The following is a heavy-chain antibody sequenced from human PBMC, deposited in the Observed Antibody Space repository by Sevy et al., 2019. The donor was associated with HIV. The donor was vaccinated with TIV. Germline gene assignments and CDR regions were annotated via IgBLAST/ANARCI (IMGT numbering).Heavy chain of an antibody. V-gene: IGHV3-33*01. CDR1: GFTFSTFG. D-gene: IGHD1-26*01. CDR2: IFYDGRIT. J-gene: IGHJ2*01. CDR3: ARESGSNWYFDL. Sequence: GGSLRLSCTTSGFTFSTFGMHWVRQAPGKGLEWVVAIFYDGRITYYADSVKGRFTISRDNSKNTLYLQMNSLRAEDTAVYYCARESGSNWYFDLWGRGTLVTVSS.